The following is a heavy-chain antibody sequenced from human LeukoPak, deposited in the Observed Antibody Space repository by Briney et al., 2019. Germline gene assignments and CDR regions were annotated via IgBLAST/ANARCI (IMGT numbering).Heavy chain of an antibody. CDR1: GYPFTTYY. V-gene: IGHV1-2*02. CDR3: ARGPDYCGYYPFDY. J-gene: IGHJ4*02. D-gene: IGHD3-22*01. CDR2: IKPNRGYT. Sequence: ASVKVSCKASGYPFTTYYMHWLRQAPGQGLEWTGWIKPNRGYTNYAQKFQGRVSMTRDTPTSTAYMTLSRLRIDDTDVYSCARGPDYCGYYPFDYWGQGTLVTVSS.